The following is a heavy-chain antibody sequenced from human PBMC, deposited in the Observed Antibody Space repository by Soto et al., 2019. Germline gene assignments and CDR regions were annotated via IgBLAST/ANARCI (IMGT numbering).Heavy chain of an antibody. V-gene: IGHV3-30*18. J-gene: IGHJ6*02. D-gene: IGHD6-13*01. CDR1: GFTFSSYG. CDR3: AKERSSSWRSYYGMDV. CDR2: ISYDGSNK. Sequence: PGGSLRLSCAASGFTFSSYGMHLVRQAPGKGLEWVAVISYDGSNKYYADSVKGRFTISRDNSKNTLYLQMNSLRAEDTAVYYCAKERSSSWRSYYGMDVWGQGTTVTVSS.